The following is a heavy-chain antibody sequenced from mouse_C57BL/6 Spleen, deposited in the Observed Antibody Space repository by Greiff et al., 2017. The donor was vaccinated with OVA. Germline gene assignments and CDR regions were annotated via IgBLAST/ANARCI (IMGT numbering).Heavy chain of an antibody. Sequence: QVQLQQSGPELVKPGASVKISCKASGYAFSSSWMNWVKQRPGKGLEWIGRIYPGDGDTNYNGKFKGKATLTADKSSSTAYMQLSSLTSEDSAVYFCARQDGFPAMDYWGQGTSVTVSS. CDR1: GYAFSSSW. V-gene: IGHV1-82*01. CDR2: IYPGDGDT. D-gene: IGHD2-3*01. J-gene: IGHJ4*01. CDR3: ARQDGFPAMDY.